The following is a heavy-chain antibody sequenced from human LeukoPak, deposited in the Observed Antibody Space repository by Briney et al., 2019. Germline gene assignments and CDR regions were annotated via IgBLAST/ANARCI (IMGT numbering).Heavy chain of an antibody. CDR1: GFIVNTNY. CDR2: IYADGNT. D-gene: IGHD2/OR15-2a*01. V-gene: IGHV3-53*01. J-gene: IGHJ4*02. CDR3: ATSGLSRFGF. Sequence: GGSLRLSCAASGFIVNTNYMTWVRQAPGRGLEWVSFIYADGNTYYADSVKGRFTISRDNSKNTLYLQMNSLRAGDTAVYYCATSGLSRFGFWGQGTLVTVSS.